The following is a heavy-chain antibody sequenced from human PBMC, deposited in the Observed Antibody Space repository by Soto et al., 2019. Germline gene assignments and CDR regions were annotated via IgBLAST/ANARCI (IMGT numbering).Heavy chain of an antibody. J-gene: IGHJ4*02. CDR1: GFTFSSYA. Sequence: QVQLVESGGGVVQPGRSLRLSCAASGFTFSSYAMHWVRQAPGKGLEWVAVISYDGSNKYYADSVKGRFTISRDNSKNTLYLQMNSLRAEDTAVYYCASTPTSSGYYSKVGYWGQGTLVTVSS. CDR3: ASTPTSSGYYSKVGY. V-gene: IGHV3-30-3*01. D-gene: IGHD3-22*01. CDR2: ISYDGSNK.